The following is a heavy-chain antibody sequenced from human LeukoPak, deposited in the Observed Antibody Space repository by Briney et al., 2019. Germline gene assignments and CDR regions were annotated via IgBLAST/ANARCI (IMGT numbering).Heavy chain of an antibody. J-gene: IGHJ6*03. CDR1: GGSISSGSYY. D-gene: IGHD3-3*01. CDR2: IYTSGST. V-gene: IGHV4-61*02. CDR3: ARVVPDFEDYYYYMDV. Sequence: SQTLSLTCTVSGGSISSGSYYWSWIRQPAGKGLEWIGRIYTSGSTNYNPCLKSRVTISVDTSKNQFSLKLSSVTAADTAVYYCARVVPDFEDYYYYMDVWGKGTTVTVSS.